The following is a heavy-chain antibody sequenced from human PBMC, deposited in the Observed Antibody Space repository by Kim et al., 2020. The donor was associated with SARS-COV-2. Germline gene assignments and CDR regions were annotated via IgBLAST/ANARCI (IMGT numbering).Heavy chain of an antibody. V-gene: IGHV1-18*01. CDR2: ISAYNGNT. CDR1: GYTFTSYG. Sequence: ASVKVSCKASGYTFTSYGISWVRQAPGQGLEWMGWISAYNGNTNYAQKLQGRVTMTTDTSTSTAYMELRSLRSDDTAVYYCARDLLPPQKNYYYGMDVWGQGTTVTVSS. J-gene: IGHJ6*02. CDR3: ARDLLPPQKNYYYGMDV.